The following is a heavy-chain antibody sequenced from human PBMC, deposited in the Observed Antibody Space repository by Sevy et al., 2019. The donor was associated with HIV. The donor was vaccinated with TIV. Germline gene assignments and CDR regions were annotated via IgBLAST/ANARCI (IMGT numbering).Heavy chain of an antibody. CDR2: ISGSGGST. D-gene: IGHD3-10*01. Sequence: GGSLRLSCAASGFTFSSYAMSWVRQAPGKGLERVSAISGSGGSTYYADSVKGRFTISRDNSKNTLYLQMNSLRAEDTAVYYCAKDAILWFGETYYYYYMDVWCKGTTVTVSS. CDR1: GFTFSSYA. V-gene: IGHV3-23*01. CDR3: AKDAILWFGETYYYYYMDV. J-gene: IGHJ6*03.